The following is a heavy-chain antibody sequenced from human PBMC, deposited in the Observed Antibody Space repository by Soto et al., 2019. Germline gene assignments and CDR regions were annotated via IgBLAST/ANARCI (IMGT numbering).Heavy chain of an antibody. D-gene: IGHD2-21*02. CDR2: ISVSVGST. CDR1: GFPFAPST. CDR3: AKRDVPHSTSNAYFYDH. J-gene: IGHJ4*02. V-gene: IGHV3-23*01. Sequence: EVQLLQSGGGLVQPGGSLTLSCGVSGFPFAPSTMSWLRQAPGKGLEWVSTISVSVGSTYSADSVQGRFTVSSDISDNTLFLRMTSLTADDTAVYFCAKRDVPHSTSNAYFYDHWGRGVLVTVSS.